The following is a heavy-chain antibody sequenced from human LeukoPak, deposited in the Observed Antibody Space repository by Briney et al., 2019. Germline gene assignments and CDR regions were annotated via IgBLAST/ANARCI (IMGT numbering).Heavy chain of an antibody. J-gene: IGHJ6*02. D-gene: IGHD3-9*01. CDR2: IIPIFGTA. V-gene: IGHV1-69*13. CDR3: ASQYYDILTGYYGTVNYYYYGMDV. Sequence: RVASVKVSCKASGGTFSSYAISWVRQAPGQGLEWMGGIIPIFGTANYAQKFQGRVTITADESTSTACMELSSLRSEDTAVYYCASQYYDILTGYYGTVNYYYYGMDVWGQGTTVTVSS. CDR1: GGTFSSYA.